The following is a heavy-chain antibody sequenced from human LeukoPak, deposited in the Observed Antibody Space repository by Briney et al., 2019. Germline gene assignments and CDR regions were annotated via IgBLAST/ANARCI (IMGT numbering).Heavy chain of an antibody. CDR3: ARDIVVVVAPEIHNWFDP. CDR1: GGSISSYY. V-gene: IGHV4-59*01. CDR2: IYYSGST. J-gene: IGHJ5*02. D-gene: IGHD2-15*01. Sequence: SETLSLTCTVSGGSISSYYWSWIRQPPGKGLEWIGYIYYSGSTNYNPSLKSRVTISVDTSKNQFSLKLSSVTAADTAVYYCARDIVVVVAPEIHNWFDPWGQGTLVTVSS.